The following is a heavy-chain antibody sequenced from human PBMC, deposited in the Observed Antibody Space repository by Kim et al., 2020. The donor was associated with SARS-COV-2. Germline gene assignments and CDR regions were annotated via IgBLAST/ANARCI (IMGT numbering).Heavy chain of an antibody. CDR3: ARVGVVAATRDY. D-gene: IGHD2-15*01. V-gene: IGHV4-61*02. Sequence: SETLSLTCTVSGGSISSGSYYWSWIRQPAGKGLEWIGRIYTSGSTNYNPSLKSRVTISVDTSKNQFSLKLSSVTAADTAVYYCARVGVVAATRDYWGQGTLVTVSS. J-gene: IGHJ4*02. CDR2: IYTSGST. CDR1: GGSISSGSYY.